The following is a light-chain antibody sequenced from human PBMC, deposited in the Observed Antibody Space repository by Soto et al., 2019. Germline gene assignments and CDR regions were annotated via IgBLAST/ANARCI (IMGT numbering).Light chain of an antibody. V-gene: IGLV1-47*01. CDR2: KNN. J-gene: IGLJ3*02. Sequence: QSVLIQPPSASGTPGKRVTISCSGSSSNIGSNYVYWYQQLPGTAPKLLIYKNNQRPSGVPDRFSGSKSGTSASLAISGLRSEDEADYYCTTWDGSLSAWVFGGGTKLSVL. CDR1: SSNIGSNY. CDR3: TTWDGSLSAWV.